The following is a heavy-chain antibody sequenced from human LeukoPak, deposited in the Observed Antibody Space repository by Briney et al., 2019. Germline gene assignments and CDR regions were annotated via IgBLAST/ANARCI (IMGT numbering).Heavy chain of an antibody. CDR3: AKIVPATVDY. Sequence: PGGSLRLSCGASGFTFSSYGMHWVRQAPGKGMEWVAVISTDGSNKHSVDCVKGRFTISTDNSKITLYLQMNSLRAEDTAVYYCAKIVPATVDYWGQGTLVTVSS. V-gene: IGHV3-30*18. J-gene: IGHJ4*02. CDR2: ISTDGSNK. D-gene: IGHD2-2*01. CDR1: GFTFSSYG.